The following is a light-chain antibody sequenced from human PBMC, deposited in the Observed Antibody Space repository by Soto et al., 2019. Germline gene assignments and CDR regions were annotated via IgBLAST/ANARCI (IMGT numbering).Light chain of an antibody. CDR1: SSNIGRNS. Sequence: QSVLTQPPSASGTPGQRVTIYCSGSSSNIGRNSVYWYQQLPGTAPKLLIYSNNQRPSGVPDRFSASKSGTSASLAISGLQSEDEADYYCAAWDDSLNLWVFGGGTKLTVL. CDR3: AAWDDSLNLWV. V-gene: IGLV1-44*01. CDR2: SNN. J-gene: IGLJ3*02.